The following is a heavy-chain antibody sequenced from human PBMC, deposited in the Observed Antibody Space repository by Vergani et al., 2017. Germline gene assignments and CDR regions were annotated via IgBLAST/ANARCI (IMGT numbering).Heavy chain of an antibody. CDR3: AGGGSFRWFDP. D-gene: IGHD1-26*01. Sequence: QVQLRESGPGLVKSSQTLSLICTVSGGSISSGDYYWSWIRQPAGKGLEWIGRISTGGSTSYNPSLKSRVAVSMDTSKNQFSLRLNFVTAADTALYYCAGGGSFRWFDPWGQGTLVTVSS. J-gene: IGHJ5*02. CDR1: GGSISSGDYY. V-gene: IGHV4-61*02. CDR2: ISTGGST.